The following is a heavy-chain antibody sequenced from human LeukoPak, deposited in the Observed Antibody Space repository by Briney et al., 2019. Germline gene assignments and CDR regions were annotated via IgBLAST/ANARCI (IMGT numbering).Heavy chain of an antibody. V-gene: IGHV5-51*01. CDR2: IYPGDSDT. CDR1: GYSFTSYW. Sequence: GESLKISCKGSGYSFTSYWIGWVRQMPGKGLEWMGVIYPGDSDTRYSPSFQGQVTISADKSISTAYLQWSSLKASDTAMYYCARLAISSIWSVYFDYWGQGTLVTVSS. CDR3: ARLAISSIWSVYFDY. J-gene: IGHJ4*02. D-gene: IGHD6-13*01.